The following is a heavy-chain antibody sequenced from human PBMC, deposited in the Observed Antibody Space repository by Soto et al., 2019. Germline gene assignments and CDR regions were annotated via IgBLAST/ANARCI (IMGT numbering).Heavy chain of an antibody. CDR3: ASICSSTSCYGAYYYYGMDV. D-gene: IGHD2-2*01. CDR2: INHSGST. CDR1: GGSFSGYY. Sequence: QVQLQQWGAGLLKPSETLSLTCAVYGGSFSGYYWSWIRQPPGKGLEWIGEINHSGSTNYNPSPKSRVTISVDTAKNQFSLKLSSVSAADTAVYYCASICSSTSCYGAYYYYGMDVWGQGTTVTVSS. V-gene: IGHV4-34*01. J-gene: IGHJ6*02.